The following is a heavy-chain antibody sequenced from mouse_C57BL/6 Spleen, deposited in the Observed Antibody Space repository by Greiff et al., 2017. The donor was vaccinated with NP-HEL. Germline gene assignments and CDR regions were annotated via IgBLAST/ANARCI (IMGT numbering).Heavy chain of an antibody. CDR3: ARHEEDGNWFAY. CDR1: GYTFTEYT. J-gene: IGHJ3*01. CDR2: FYPGIGSI. Sequence: QVQLQQSGAELVKPGASVKLSCKASGYTFTEYTIHWVKQSSGQGLEWIGWFYPGIGSIKYNEKFKDKATLTEDKTSSTVYMELSRLTSEESAVYFCARHEEDGNWFAYWGQGTLVTVSA. V-gene: IGHV1-62-2*01. D-gene: IGHD2-1*01.